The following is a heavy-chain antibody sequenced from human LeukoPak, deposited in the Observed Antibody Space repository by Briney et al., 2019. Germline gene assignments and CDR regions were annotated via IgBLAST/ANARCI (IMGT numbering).Heavy chain of an antibody. CDR2: IGTIGDT. Sequence: PGGSLRLSCAASGFTFTDMHWVRQVAGKGLEWVSSIGTIGDTFYPGSVKGRFTISRENAKNSLYLQMNSLRAGDTAVYYCARATVIGTVPVPGFLDVWGKGTQVTVSS. D-gene: IGHD6-19*01. J-gene: IGHJ6*04. V-gene: IGHV3-13*01. CDR3: ARATVIGTVPVPGFLDV. CDR1: GFTFTD.